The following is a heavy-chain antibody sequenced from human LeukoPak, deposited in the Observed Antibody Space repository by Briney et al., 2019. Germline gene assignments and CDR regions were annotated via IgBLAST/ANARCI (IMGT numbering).Heavy chain of an antibody. CDR2: ISGSGGST. Sequence: PGGSLRLSCAASGFFFSNNAMSWVRQAPGKGLEWVSAISGSGGSTYYADSVKGRFTISRDNSKNTLYLQMNSLRAEDTAVYYCAKAPHYDFWSGYYILWSQGTLVTVSS. J-gene: IGHJ4*02. D-gene: IGHD3-3*01. V-gene: IGHV3-23*01. CDR1: GFFFSNNA. CDR3: AKAPHYDFWSGYYIL.